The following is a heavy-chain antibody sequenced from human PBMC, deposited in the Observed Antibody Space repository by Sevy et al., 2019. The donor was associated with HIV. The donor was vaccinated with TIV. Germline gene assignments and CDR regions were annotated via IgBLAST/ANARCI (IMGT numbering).Heavy chain of an antibody. V-gene: IGHV3-53*01. CDR3: ARGSRPWYYDSSGYYYEYWYFDL. CDR1: GFTVSSNY. D-gene: IGHD3-22*01. Sequence: GGSLRLSCAASGFTVSSNYMSWVRQAPGKGLEWVSVIYSGGSTYYADSAKGRFTISRGNSKNTLYFQMNSLRAEDTAVYYCARGSRPWYYDSSGYYYEYWYFDLWGRGTLVTVSS. CDR2: IYSGGST. J-gene: IGHJ2*01.